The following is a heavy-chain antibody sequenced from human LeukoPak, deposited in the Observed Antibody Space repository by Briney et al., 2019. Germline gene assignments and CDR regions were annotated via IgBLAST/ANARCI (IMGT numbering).Heavy chain of an antibody. D-gene: IGHD3-10*01. V-gene: IGHV3-30*18. Sequence: GGSLRLSCAASGFTFSSYGMHRVRQAPGKGLEWVAVISYDGSNKYYADSVKGRFTISRDNSKNTLYLQMNSLRAEDTAVYNCAKDTSGSYWRGWGQGTLVTVSS. CDR2: ISYDGSNK. CDR3: AKDTSGSYWRG. J-gene: IGHJ4*02. CDR1: GFTFSSYG.